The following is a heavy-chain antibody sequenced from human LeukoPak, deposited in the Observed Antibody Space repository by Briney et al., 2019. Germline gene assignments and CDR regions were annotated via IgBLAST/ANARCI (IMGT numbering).Heavy chain of an antibody. CDR3: ARSRWGIVVVTLDY. Sequence: GGSLRLSCAASGFTFSDYYMSWIRQAPGKGLEWVSYISSSGSTIYYADSVKGRFTISRDNAKNSLYLQMNNLRAEDTAVYYCARSRWGIVVVTLDYWGQGTLVTVSS. J-gene: IGHJ4*02. CDR2: ISSSGSTI. D-gene: IGHD3-22*01. CDR1: GFTFSDYY. V-gene: IGHV3-11*04.